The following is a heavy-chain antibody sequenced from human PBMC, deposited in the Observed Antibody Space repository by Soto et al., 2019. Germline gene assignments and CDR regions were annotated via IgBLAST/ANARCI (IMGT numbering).Heavy chain of an antibody. Sequence: QVQLQESGPGLVKPSETLSLTCTVSGGSIGNSYWSWIRQSPGKGLEWIGYIYYSGSSNYNPSLKRRVSISVDTSKSQFSLKLSSVTAADTAVYYCARHSSSWPIFDYWGQGTLVIVSS. V-gene: IGHV4-59*08. J-gene: IGHJ4*02. CDR2: IYYSGSS. CDR3: ARHSSSWPIFDY. D-gene: IGHD6-13*01. CDR1: GGSIGNSY.